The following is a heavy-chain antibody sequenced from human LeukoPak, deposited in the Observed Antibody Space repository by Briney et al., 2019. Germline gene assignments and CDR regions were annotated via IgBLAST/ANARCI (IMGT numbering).Heavy chain of an antibody. Sequence: SETLSLTRTVSGGSISSYYWSWLRQPPGKGLEWVGYIYYSGSTNYNPSLKSRVTISVDTSKNQFSLKLSSVTAADTAVYYCASGSSAYYYGMDVWGQGTTVTVSS. V-gene: IGHV4-59*01. CDR3: ASGSSAYYYGMDV. D-gene: IGHD3-10*01. J-gene: IGHJ6*02. CDR2: IYYSGST. CDR1: GGSISSYY.